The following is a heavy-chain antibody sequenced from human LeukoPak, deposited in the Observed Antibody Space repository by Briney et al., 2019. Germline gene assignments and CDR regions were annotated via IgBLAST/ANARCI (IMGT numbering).Heavy chain of an antibody. CDR2: ISAYNGNT. CDR3: ARGFWFGDSKWFEP. J-gene: IGHJ5*02. D-gene: IGHD3-10*01. Sequence: VASVKVSCKASGYTFTSYGISWVRQAPGQGLEWMGWISAYNGNTNYAQKLQGRVTMTTDTSTSTAYMELRSLRSDDTAVYYCARGFWFGDSKWFEPWGQGTLVTVSS. V-gene: IGHV1-18*01. CDR1: GYTFTSYG.